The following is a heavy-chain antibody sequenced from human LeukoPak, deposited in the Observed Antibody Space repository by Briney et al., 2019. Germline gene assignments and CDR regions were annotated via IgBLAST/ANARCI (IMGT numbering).Heavy chain of an antibody. D-gene: IGHD1-26*01. J-gene: IGHJ4*02. V-gene: IGHV3-23*01. CDR3: AKESGSYHERPLDY. CDR2: ISGSGGST. CDR1: GFTFSSYA. Sequence: GWSLRLSCAASGFTFSSYAMSWVRQAPGKGLEWVSAISGSGGSTYYADSVKGRFTISRDNSKNTLYLQMNSLRAEDTAVYYCAKESGSYHERPLDYWGQGTLVTVSS.